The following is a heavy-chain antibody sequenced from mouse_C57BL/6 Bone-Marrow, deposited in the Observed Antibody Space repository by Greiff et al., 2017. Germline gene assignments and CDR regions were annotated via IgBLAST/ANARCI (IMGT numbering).Heavy chain of an antibody. V-gene: IGHV1-26*01. CDR3: AREHYYGSSYPFAY. CDR2: INPNNGGT. Sequence: EVQLQQSGPELVKPGASVKISCKASGYTFTDYYMNWVKQSHGKSLEWIGDINPNNGGTSYNQKFKGKATLTVDKSSSTAYMELRSLTSEDSAVYYCAREHYYGSSYPFAYWGQGTLVTVSA. D-gene: IGHD1-1*01. J-gene: IGHJ3*01. CDR1: GYTFTDYY.